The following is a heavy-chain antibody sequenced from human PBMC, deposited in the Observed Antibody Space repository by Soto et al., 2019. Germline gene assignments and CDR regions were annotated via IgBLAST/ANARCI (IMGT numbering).Heavy chain of an antibody. CDR3: AKDGGRTYSSSWYAALGRYYFDY. CDR2: ISGSGGST. J-gene: IGHJ4*02. Sequence: GGSLRLSCAASGFTFSSYAMSWVRQAPGKGLEWVSAISGSGGSTYYADSGKGRFTISRDNSKNTLYLQMNSLRAEDTAVYYCAKDGGRTYSSSWYAALGRYYFDYWGQGTLVTVSS. CDR1: GFTFSSYA. D-gene: IGHD6-13*01. V-gene: IGHV3-23*01.